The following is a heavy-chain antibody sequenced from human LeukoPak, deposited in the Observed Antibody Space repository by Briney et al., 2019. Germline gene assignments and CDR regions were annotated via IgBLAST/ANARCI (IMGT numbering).Heavy chain of an antibody. CDR1: SGSISSYY. V-gene: IGHV4-59*01. CDR2: IYYSGST. Sequence: SETLSLTCTVSSGSISSYYWRWLRQPPGKGLEYIGYIYYSGSTNHNPSLKSRVTISVDTSKNQFSLKLSSVTAADTAVYYCVKTYGSGSPTYYFDSWGQGTLGTVS. J-gene: IGHJ4*02. CDR3: VKTYGSGSPTYYFDS. D-gene: IGHD3-10*01.